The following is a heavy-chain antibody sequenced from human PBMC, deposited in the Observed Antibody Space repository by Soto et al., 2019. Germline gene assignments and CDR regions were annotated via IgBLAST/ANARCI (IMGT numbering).Heavy chain of an antibody. CDR3: ARRWGYTFDY. CDR2: FYYSGST. J-gene: IGHJ4*02. Sequence: SETLSLTCTVSGGSISSGPYSWGWIRQPPGKGLEWIGTFYYSGSTYYNPSLESRVTISVDTSKNQFSLKLSSVTAADTAVYYCARRWGYTFDYWGQGTLVTVSS. CDR1: GGSISSGPYS. D-gene: IGHD5-12*01. V-gene: IGHV4-39*01.